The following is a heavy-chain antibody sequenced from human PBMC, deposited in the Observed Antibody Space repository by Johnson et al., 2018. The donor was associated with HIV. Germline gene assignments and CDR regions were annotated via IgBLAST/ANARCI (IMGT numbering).Heavy chain of an antibody. CDR1: GFTFSSYW. D-gene: IGHD1-26*01. V-gene: IGHV3-48*04. J-gene: IGHJ3*02. CDR3: ARGGSSRNPAFDI. Sequence: VQLVESGGGLVQPGGSLRLSCAASGFTFSSYWMHWVRQAPGKGLVWVSYISSSGSTIYYADSVKGRFTISRDNAKNSLYLQMNSLRAEDTAVYYCARGGSSRNPAFDIWGQGTMVTVSS. CDR2: ISSSGSTI.